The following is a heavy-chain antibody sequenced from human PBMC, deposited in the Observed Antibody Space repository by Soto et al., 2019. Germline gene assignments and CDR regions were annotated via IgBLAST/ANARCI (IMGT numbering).Heavy chain of an antibody. D-gene: IGHD2-2*01. CDR2: FDPEDGET. CDR3: ATVGYCSSSSCSPYYFDY. Sequence: SVKVSCKVSGYTLTELSMHWVRQAPVKGLEWMGGFDPEDGETIYAQKFQGRVTMTEDTSTDTAYMELSSLRSEDTAVYYCATVGYCSSSSCSPYYFDYWGQGTLVTVSS. V-gene: IGHV1-24*01. J-gene: IGHJ4*02. CDR1: GYTLTELS.